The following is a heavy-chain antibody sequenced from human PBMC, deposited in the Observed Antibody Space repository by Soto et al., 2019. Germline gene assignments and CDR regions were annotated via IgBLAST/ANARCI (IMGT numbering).Heavy chain of an antibody. J-gene: IGHJ4*02. V-gene: IGHV4-31*03. D-gene: IGHD6-6*01. CDR2: IYYSGST. CDR3: ASQGIAARPDGAQPIDY. Sequence: QVQLQESGPGLVKPSQTLSLTCTVSGGSISSGGYYWSWIRQHPGKGLEWIGYIYYSGSTYYNPSLKSRVTISVDTSKNQFSLKLSSVTAADTAVYYCASQGIAARPDGAQPIDYWGQGTLVTVSS. CDR1: GGSISSGGYY.